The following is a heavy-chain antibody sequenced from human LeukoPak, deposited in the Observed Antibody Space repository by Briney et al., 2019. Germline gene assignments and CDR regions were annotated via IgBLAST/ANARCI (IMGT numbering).Heavy chain of an antibody. Sequence: GGSLRLSCAASGFTFSTYWMTWVRQAPGKGLEWVANIKQDGSEKKYEDSVKGRFTISRDNADNSLFLQMNSLRAEDTAVYYRARTHNYGYDHWGQGTLVTVSS. V-gene: IGHV3-7*01. J-gene: IGHJ5*02. CDR1: GFTFSTYW. CDR2: IKQDGSEK. D-gene: IGHD5-24*01. CDR3: ARTHNYGYDH.